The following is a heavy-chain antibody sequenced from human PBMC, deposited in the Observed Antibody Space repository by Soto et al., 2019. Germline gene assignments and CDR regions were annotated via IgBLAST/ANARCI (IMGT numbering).Heavy chain of an antibody. V-gene: IGHV1-58*01. CDR3: AARRSGLYAMDV. CDR2: IVGGSGNT. D-gene: IGHD1-26*01. CDR1: GFTFSTSA. Sequence: ASVKVSCKASGFTFSTSAVQWVRQARGQRPEWMGWIVGGSGNTNYAQNSQERVIITRDMSTSTVYMELSSLRPDDTAVYFCAARRSGLYAMDVWGQGTTVTVSS. J-gene: IGHJ6*02.